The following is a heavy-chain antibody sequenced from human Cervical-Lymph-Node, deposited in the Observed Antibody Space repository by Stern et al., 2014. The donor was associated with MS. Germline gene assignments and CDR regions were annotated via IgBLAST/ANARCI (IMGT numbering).Heavy chain of an antibody. CDR3: ARSGTRVPRGY. D-gene: IGHD6-25*01. CDR2: ISAYNGNT. V-gene: IGHV1-18*04. J-gene: IGHJ4*02. CDR1: GYTFTSYG. Sequence: VQLVQSGPEVKKPGASVKVSCKASGYTFTSYGIAWVRQAPGQGLEWMGWISAYNGNTNYERKLQGRVTLTTTTTTSTAYMELRSLRSDDTAIYFCARSGTRVPRGYWGQGTLITVSS.